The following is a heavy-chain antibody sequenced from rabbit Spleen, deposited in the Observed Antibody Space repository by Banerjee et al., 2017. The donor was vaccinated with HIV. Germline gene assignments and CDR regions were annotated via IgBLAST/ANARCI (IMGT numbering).Heavy chain of an antibody. V-gene: IGHV1S45*01. D-gene: IGHD8-1*01. Sequence: QEQVVESGGGLVKPGASPTLTCTASGFSFSNKYVMCWVRQAPGKGLEWIACIYTTGTWTYYASWAKGRFTISKTSTTVTLQMTSLTAADTATYFCARLSSDWTYLELWGPGTLVTVS. CDR3: ARLSSDWTYLEL. CDR2: IYTTGTWT. CDR1: GFSFSNKYV. J-gene: IGHJ4*01.